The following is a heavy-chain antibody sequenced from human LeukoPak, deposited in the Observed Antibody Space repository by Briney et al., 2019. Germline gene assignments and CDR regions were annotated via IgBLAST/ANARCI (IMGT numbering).Heavy chain of an antibody. CDR2: INSDGSST. V-gene: IGHV3-74*01. D-gene: IGHD5-12*01. Sequence: PGGSLRLSCAASGFTFSSYWMHWVRQAPGKGLVWVSRINSDGSSTSYADSVKGRFTISRDNAKNTLYLQMNSLRAEDTAVYYCASGYGYSGHDFYFDYWGQGTLVTVSS. CDR3: ASGYGYSGHDFYFDY. J-gene: IGHJ4*02. CDR1: GFTFSSYW.